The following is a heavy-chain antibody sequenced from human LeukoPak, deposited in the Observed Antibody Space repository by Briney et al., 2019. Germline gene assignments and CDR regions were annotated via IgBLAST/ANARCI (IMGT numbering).Heavy chain of an antibody. CDR2: IYHSGST. J-gene: IGHJ4*02. V-gene: IGHV4-59*01. D-gene: IGHD6-6*01. CDR1: GDSISTYY. CDR3: ARAFSSSSFYFNY. Sequence: SETLSLTCTVSGDSISTYYWNWIRQPPGKGLEWIGYIYHSGSTNYNPSLKSRVTISVDTSKNQFSLKLSSVAAADTAVYYCARAFSSSSFYFNYWGRGTLVTVSS.